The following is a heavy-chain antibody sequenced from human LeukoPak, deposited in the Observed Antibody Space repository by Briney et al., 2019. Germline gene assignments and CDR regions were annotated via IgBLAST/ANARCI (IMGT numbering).Heavy chain of an antibody. CDR2: IKQVGGVK. CDR1: GFTFSNYW. V-gene: IGHV3-7*01. Sequence: RGSLRVSCVASGFTFSNYWMSWVRQAPGKGMECVANIKQVGGVKYYVDSVKGRFTISRDNAKNSLYLQMNSLRAEDTAVYYCARVSRHNFGSFDYWGQGTLVTVSS. J-gene: IGHJ4*02. CDR3: ARVSRHNFGSFDY. D-gene: IGHD1-1*01.